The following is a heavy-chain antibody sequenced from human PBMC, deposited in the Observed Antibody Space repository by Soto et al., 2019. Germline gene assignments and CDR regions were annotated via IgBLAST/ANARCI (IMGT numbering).Heavy chain of an antibody. CDR2: IWYDGSNK. J-gene: IGHJ6*02. D-gene: IGHD5-12*01. V-gene: IGHV3-33*01. CDR3: ARDSGYESDYYYYGMDV. Sequence: QVQLVESGGGVVQPGRSLRLSCAASGFTFSSYGMHWVRQAPGKGLEWVAVIWYDGSNKYYADSVKGRFTISRDNSKNTLYLQMNSLRAEDTAVYYCARDSGYESDYYYYGMDVWGQGTTVTVSS. CDR1: GFTFSSYG.